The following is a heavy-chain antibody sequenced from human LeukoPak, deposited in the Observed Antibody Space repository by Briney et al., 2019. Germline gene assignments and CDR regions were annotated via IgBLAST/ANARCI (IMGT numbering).Heavy chain of an antibody. V-gene: IGHV3-66*02. CDR3: ASLAVKRLGRYYPYYMDV. CDR2: IYSYGST. J-gene: IGHJ6*03. CDR1: GVTVSSNY. Sequence: GGSLRLSCAASGVTVSSNYMSWIRQAPGKGLEGVSVIYSYGSTYYADSVKGRFTISRDNSKNTFYLQMNCLRVEDTAVYYCASLAVKRLGRYYPYYMDVLLKGTTVSVSS. D-gene: IGHD3-22*01.